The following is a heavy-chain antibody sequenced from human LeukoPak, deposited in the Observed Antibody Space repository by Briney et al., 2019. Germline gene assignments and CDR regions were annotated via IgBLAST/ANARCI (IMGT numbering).Heavy chain of an antibody. Sequence: GGSLRLSCAASGFTFSGYSMNWVRQAPGKGLEWLSYISSSSSTIYYADSVKGRFTISRDNAKNSLYLQMNSLRAEDTAVYYCARDPPFGYCSSTSCYYYYGMDVWGQGTTVTVSS. CDR2: ISSSSSTI. CDR3: ARDPPFGYCSSTSCYYYYGMDV. J-gene: IGHJ6*02. D-gene: IGHD2-2*03. CDR1: GFTFSGYS. V-gene: IGHV3-48*04.